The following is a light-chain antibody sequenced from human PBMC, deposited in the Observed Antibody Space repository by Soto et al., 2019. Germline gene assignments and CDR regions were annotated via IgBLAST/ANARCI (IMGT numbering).Light chain of an antibody. CDR3: QQYNSYST. J-gene: IGKJ1*01. Sequence: EIVLTQSPATLSLSPGERANLSCRASQSVSTNLAWYKQKPGQAPRLLIYGTSTRATGIPGRFSGSGSGTDFTLTIRRLEPDDFATYYCQQYNSYSTFGQGTKVDIK. V-gene: IGKV3-20*01. CDR1: QSVSTN. CDR2: GTS.